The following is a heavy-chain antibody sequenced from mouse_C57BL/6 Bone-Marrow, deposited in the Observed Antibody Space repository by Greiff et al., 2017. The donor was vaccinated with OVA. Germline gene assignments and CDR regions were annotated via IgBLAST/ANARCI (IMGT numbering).Heavy chain of an antibody. CDR2: INPNNGGT. CDR3: ARCHYGNYWYFDV. J-gene: IGHJ1*03. D-gene: IGHD2-1*01. V-gene: IGHV1-26*01. CDR1: GYTFTDYY. Sequence: VQLQQSGPELVKPGASVKISCKASGYTFTDYYMNWVKQSHGKSLEWIGDINPNNGGTSYNQKFKGKATLTVDKSSSTAYMELRSLTSEDSAVYYCARCHYGNYWYFDVWGTGTTVTVSS.